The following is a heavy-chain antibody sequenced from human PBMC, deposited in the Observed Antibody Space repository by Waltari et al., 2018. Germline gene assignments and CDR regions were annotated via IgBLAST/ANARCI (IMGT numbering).Heavy chain of an antibody. CDR2: VDPEDGET. CDR1: EYTLTDLF. J-gene: IGHJ6*02. CDR3: AKSSGWYGGYYYYYYGMDV. D-gene: IGHD6-19*01. V-gene: IGHV1-24*01. Sequence: QVQLVQSGAEVKKPGASVKVSCKVSEYTLTDLFMHWVRQAPGNGLEWMGGVDPEDGETIYAQKFQGRVTMTEDTSTDTAYMELSSLRSEDTAVYYCAKSSGWYGGYYYYYYGMDVWGQGTTVTVSS.